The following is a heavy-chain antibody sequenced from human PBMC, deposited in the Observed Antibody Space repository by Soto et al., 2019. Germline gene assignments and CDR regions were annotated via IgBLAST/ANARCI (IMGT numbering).Heavy chain of an antibody. CDR3: ARERTGTTSMDV. V-gene: IGHV1-8*01. J-gene: IGHJ6*02. Sequence: QVQLVQSGAEVKKPEASVKVSCKASGYTFTSYDINWVRQATGQGLEWMGWMNPNSGNTGYAQKFRGRVTMTRNTSISTAYMELSSLRYEDTAVYYCARERTGTTSMDVWGQGTTVTVSS. D-gene: IGHD1-1*01. CDR2: MNPNSGNT. CDR1: GYTFTSYD.